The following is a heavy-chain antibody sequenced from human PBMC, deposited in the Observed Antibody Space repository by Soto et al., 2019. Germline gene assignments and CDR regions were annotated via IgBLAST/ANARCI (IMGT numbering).Heavy chain of an antibody. V-gene: IGHV4-59*01. Sequence: SETLSLTCTDSGGSISIYYWSWIRQPPGKGLEWIGYIYYSGSTNYNPSLKSRVTISVDTSKNQFSLKLSSVTAADTAVYYCAREMEGPYYYYGMDVWGQGTTVTVS. J-gene: IGHJ6*02. CDR2: IYYSGST. CDR1: GGSISIYY. CDR3: AREMEGPYYYYGMDV. D-gene: IGHD2-8*01.